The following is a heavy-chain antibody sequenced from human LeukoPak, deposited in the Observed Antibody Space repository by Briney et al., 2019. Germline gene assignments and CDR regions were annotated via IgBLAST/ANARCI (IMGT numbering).Heavy chain of an antibody. V-gene: IGHV3-30*04. Sequence: GRSLRLSCAASGFTFSSYDMHWVRQAPGKGLERVAVISYDGTNKNYTDSVKGRFTISRDNSKNTLYLQMNSLRAEDTAVYFCARVRPAVGYYYGMDVWGKGTTVTVSS. CDR2: ISYDGTNK. D-gene: IGHD2-2*01. CDR1: GFTFSSYD. J-gene: IGHJ6*04. CDR3: ARVRPAVGYYYGMDV.